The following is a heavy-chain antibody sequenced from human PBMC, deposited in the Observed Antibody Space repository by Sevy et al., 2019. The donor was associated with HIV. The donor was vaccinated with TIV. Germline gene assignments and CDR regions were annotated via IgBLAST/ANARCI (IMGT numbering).Heavy chain of an antibody. J-gene: IGHJ4*02. CDR3: STHAGIAAAGRVFDY. CDR1: GFTFSDHY. V-gene: IGHV3-72*01. Sequence: GGSLRLSCVASGFTFSDHYMEWVRQAPGKGLEWVGRTRNKAEGYTTEYAASVKGRFTISRDDSKNSLYVQMNSLKTEDTAVYYCSTHAGIAAAGRVFDYWGQGTLVTVSS. D-gene: IGHD6-25*01. CDR2: TRNKAEGYTT.